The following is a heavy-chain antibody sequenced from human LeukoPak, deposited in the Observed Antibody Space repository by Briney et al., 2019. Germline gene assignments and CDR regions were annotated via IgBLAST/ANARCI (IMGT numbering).Heavy chain of an antibody. V-gene: IGHV3-73*01. CDR2: IDKKDNLYAA. D-gene: IGHD2-15*01. CDR1: GFTFSGSA. CDR3: TRDRGTYNWFDP. J-gene: IGHJ5*02. Sequence: GGSLRLSCAASGFTFSGSAVHWVRQSSGKGLEWVGHIDKKDNLYAAAYAESVKGRFTISRDDSKDTAFLHMDSLKTEDTALYYCTRDRGTYNWFDPWGQGTLVTVSS.